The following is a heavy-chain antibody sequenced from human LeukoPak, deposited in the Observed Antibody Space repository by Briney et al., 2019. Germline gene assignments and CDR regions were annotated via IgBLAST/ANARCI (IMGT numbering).Heavy chain of an antibody. D-gene: IGHD3-22*01. Sequence: GGSLRLSCAASGFTFNSYSMNWVRQAPGEGLEWVSSISSSTKYKYYADSLKGRFTISRDNAKNSLYLQMNSLRAEDTAVYYWARGGGWDYDTSGYYLQAFEIWGQRTIGTVSS. CDR2: ISSSTKYK. CDR1: GFTFNSYS. CDR3: ARGGGWDYDTSGYYLQAFEI. V-gene: IGHV3-21*01. J-gene: IGHJ3*02.